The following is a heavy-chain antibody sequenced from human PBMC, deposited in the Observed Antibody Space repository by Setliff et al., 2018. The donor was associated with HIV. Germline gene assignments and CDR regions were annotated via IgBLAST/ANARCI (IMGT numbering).Heavy chain of an antibody. D-gene: IGHD3-10*01. CDR2: VYASGNT. Sequence: ASETLSLTCSVSSSISSGGYYWTWIRQPAGKGLEWIGRVYASGNTNYNPSLKGRVTISIDTSKNQFSLGLTSVTAADTAVYYCSRYYFGSASRNFYQFMDVWGKGTTVTVSS. J-gene: IGHJ6*03. CDR1: SSISSGGYY. V-gene: IGHV4-61*02. CDR3: SRYYFGSASRNFYQFMDV.